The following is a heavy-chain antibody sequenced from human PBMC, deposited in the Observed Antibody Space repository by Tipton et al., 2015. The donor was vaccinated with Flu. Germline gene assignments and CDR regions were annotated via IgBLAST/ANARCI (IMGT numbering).Heavy chain of an antibody. D-gene: IGHD5-18*01. V-gene: IGHV1-69*15. CDR3: ARDTYSPGYGSPLYFDY. CDR1: GGSFSGYA. Sequence: GAEVKKPGSSVKVSCKASGGSFSGYAISWVRQAPGQGLEWMGRIIPISATASYAQKFQGRVTITADESTSSAYMELNSLRSEDTAVYYCARDTYSPGYGSPLYFDYWGKGTLVTVSS. CDR2: IIPISATA. J-gene: IGHJ4*02.